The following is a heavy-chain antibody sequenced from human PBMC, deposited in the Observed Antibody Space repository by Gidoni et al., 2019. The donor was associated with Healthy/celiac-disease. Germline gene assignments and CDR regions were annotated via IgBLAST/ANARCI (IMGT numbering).Heavy chain of an antibody. D-gene: IGHD3-22*01. Sequence: EVQLVESGGGLVKPGGSLRLSCAASGFTFSSYSMNWVRQAPGKGLEWVSSISSSSSYIYYADSVKGRFTISRDNAKNSLYLQMNSLRAEDTAVYYCASFSTYYYDSSWDYWGQGTLVTVSS. CDR2: ISSSSSYI. CDR1: GFTFSSYS. V-gene: IGHV3-21*01. J-gene: IGHJ4*02. CDR3: ASFSTYYYDSSWDY.